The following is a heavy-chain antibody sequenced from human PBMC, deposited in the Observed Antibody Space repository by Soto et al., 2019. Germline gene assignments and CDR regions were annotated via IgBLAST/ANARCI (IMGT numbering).Heavy chain of an antibody. Sequence: PGGSLRLSCAASGFTFSNAWMNWVRQAPGKGLEWVGRIKSKTDGGTTDYAAPVKGRFTISRDDSKNTLYLQMNSLKTEDTAVYYCTTVMGDIPAESPFDHWGQGTLVTVSS. D-gene: IGHD3-9*01. J-gene: IGHJ4*02. CDR2: IKSKTDGGTT. V-gene: IGHV3-15*07. CDR1: GFTFSNAW. CDR3: TTVMGDIPAESPFDH.